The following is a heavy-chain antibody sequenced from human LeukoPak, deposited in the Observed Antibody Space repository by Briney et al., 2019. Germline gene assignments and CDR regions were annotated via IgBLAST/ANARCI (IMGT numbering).Heavy chain of an antibody. CDR2: IIPIFGTA. CDR3: ARSGVGMVRGVILEYPWYDY. CDR1: GGTFSSYA. J-gene: IGHJ4*02. D-gene: IGHD3-10*01. Sequence: ASVKVSCKASGGTFSSYAISWVRQAPGQGLEWMGGIIPIFGTANYAQKFQGRVTITTDESTSTAYMELSSLKASDTAMYYCARSGVGMVRGVILEYPWYDYWGQGTLVTV. V-gene: IGHV1-69*05.